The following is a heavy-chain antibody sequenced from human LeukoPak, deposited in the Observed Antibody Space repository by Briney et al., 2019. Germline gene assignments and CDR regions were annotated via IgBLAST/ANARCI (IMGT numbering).Heavy chain of an antibody. CDR2: IRYDGNIK. CDR1: GFTFSSYD. V-gene: IGHV3-30*02. Sequence: GGSLRLSCAASGFTFSSYDMHWVRQAPGKGLEWVAFIRYDGNIKYLADSVKGRFTISRDTSKNTLYLQMNSLRAEDTAVYYCAKGRYYDTSGYPIDYWGQGTLVTVSS. D-gene: IGHD3-22*01. J-gene: IGHJ4*02. CDR3: AKGRYYDTSGYPIDY.